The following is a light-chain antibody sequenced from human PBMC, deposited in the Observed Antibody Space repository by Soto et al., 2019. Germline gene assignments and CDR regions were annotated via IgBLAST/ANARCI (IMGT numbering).Light chain of an antibody. CDR3: SSYTSGLYV. CDR1: SSDVGGYNY. Sequence: QSVLTQPASVSGSPGQSITISCTGTSSDVGGYNYVSWYQQHPGKAPKLMIYDVSDRPSGVSNRFSGSKSGNTASLTISGLQAEDEADYYCSSYTSGLYVFGTGTNATVL. V-gene: IGLV2-14*01. CDR2: DVS. J-gene: IGLJ1*01.